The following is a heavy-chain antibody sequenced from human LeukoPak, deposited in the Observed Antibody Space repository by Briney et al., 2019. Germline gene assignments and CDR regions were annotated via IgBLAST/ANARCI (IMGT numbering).Heavy chain of an antibody. D-gene: IGHD5-12*01. CDR3: AKRGYSGYDAYYYYYYMDV. V-gene: IGHV3-30*18. CDR2: ISYDGSNK. Sequence: GRSLRLSCAASGFTFSSYGMHWVRQAPGKGLEWVAVISYDGSNKYYADSVKGRFTISRDNSKNTLYLQMNSLRAEDTAVYYCAKRGYSGYDAYYYYYYMDVWGKGTTVTISS. J-gene: IGHJ6*03. CDR1: GFTFSSYG.